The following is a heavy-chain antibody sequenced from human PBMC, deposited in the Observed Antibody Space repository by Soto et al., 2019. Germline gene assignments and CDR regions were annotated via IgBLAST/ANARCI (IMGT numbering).Heavy chain of an antibody. Sequence: QVQLVQSGAEVKKPGASVKVSCKASGYTFTSYGISWVRQAPGQGLEWMGWISAYNGNTNYAQKHQGRVTMTTLTSRSTDYMELRSLRSDDTAVYYCARAPGGSGYDLVDYWGQGTLVTVSS. CDR2: ISAYNGNT. CDR3: ARAPGGSGYDLVDY. J-gene: IGHJ4*02. CDR1: GYTFTSYG. V-gene: IGHV1-18*01. D-gene: IGHD5-12*01.